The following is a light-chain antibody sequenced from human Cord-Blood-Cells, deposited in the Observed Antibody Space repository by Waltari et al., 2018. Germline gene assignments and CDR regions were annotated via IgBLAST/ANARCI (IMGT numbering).Light chain of an antibody. CDR3: QQRSNWPPT. Sequence: EIVLTQSPAHLSLSPGERVTLSCRASQSVSSYLAGYHQKPGQAPRLLIYDASNRATGIPARFSGSGSGTDFTLTISSLEPEDFAVYYCQQRSNWPPTFGGGTKVEIK. CDR1: QSVSSY. J-gene: IGKJ4*01. V-gene: IGKV3-11*01. CDR2: DAS.